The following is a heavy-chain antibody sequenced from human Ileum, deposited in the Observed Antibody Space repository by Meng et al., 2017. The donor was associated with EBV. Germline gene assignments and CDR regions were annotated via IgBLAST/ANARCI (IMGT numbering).Heavy chain of an antibody. D-gene: IGHD3-16*01. J-gene: IGHJ4*02. V-gene: IGHV4-4*03. CDR1: GGSISSRNW. CDR2: IYHSGST. Sequence: LQESGPGLLSPQGPSSLTWAGSGGSISSRNWWSWVRQPPGKGLEWIGEIYHSGSTNYNPSLKSRVTISVDKSKNQFSLKLSSVTAADTAVYYCARDFGPHQLWYWGQGTLVTVSS. CDR3: ARDFGPHQLWY.